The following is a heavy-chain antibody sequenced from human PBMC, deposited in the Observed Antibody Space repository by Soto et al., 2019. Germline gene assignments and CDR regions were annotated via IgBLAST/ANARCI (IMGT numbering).Heavy chain of an antibody. Sequence: SETLSLTCAVSGYSISSGYYWGWIRQPPGKGLEWIGSIYHSGSTYYNPSLKSRVTISVDTSKNQFSLKLSSVTAADTAVYYCARVKRYDWFDPWGQGTLVTVSS. CDR3: ARVKRYDWFDP. V-gene: IGHV4-38-2*01. CDR1: GYSISSGYY. D-gene: IGHD1-1*01. J-gene: IGHJ5*02. CDR2: IYHSGST.